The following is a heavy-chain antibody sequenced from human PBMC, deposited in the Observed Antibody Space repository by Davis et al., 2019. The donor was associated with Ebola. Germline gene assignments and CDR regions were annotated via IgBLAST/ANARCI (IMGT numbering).Heavy chain of an antibody. J-gene: IGHJ5*02. Sequence: GGSLRLSCVASGFTFSNAWMAWVRQAPGKGLEWVSYISSSSSTIYYADSVKGRFTISRDNAKNSLYLQMNSLRDEDTAVYYCARDVGSAWRWFDPWGQGTLVTVSS. CDR1: GFTFSNAW. V-gene: IGHV3-48*02. CDR3: ARDVGSAWRWFDP. CDR2: ISSSSSTI. D-gene: IGHD6-19*01.